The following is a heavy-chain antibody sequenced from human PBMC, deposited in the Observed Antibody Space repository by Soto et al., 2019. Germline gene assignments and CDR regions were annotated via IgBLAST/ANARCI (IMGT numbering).Heavy chain of an antibody. D-gene: IGHD3-22*01. CDR2: IWYDGSNK. CDR1: GFTFSSYG. V-gene: IGHV3-33*01. CDR3: ARANYYDSSGTTL. J-gene: IGHJ4*02. Sequence: QVQLVESGGGVVQPGRSLRLSCAASGFTFSSYGMHWVRQAPGKGLEWVAVIWYDGSNKYYADSVKGRFTISRDNSKNTLYLQMNSLRAEDTAVYYCARANYYDSSGTTLWGQGTLVTVSS.